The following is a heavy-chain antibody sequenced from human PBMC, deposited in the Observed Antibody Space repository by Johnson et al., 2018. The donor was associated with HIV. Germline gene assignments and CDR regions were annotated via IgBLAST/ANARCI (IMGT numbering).Heavy chain of an antibody. D-gene: IGHD6-19*01. CDR2: IKSKTDGGTT. Sequence: VQLVESVGGLVKPGGSLRLSCAASGFTFSNAWMSWVRQAPGKGLEWVGRIKSKTDGGTTDYAAPVKGRFTISRDDSKNTLYLQMNSLKTEDTAVYYCTTACPREGESSGWFQDAFDIWGQGTMVTVSS. V-gene: IGHV3-15*01. J-gene: IGHJ3*02. CDR1: GFTFSNAW. CDR3: TTACPREGESSGWFQDAFDI.